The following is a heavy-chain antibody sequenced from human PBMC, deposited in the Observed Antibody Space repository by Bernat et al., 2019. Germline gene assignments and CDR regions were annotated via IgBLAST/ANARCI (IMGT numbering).Heavy chain of an antibody. Sequence: QESGPGLVKPSQTLSLTCTVSGGSISSGGYYWSWIRQHPGKALEWLALIYWDDDKRYSPSLKSRLTITKDTSKNQVVLTMTNMDPVDTATYYCALKGYCTGAVCYAFDYWGQGTLVTVSS. J-gene: IGHJ4*02. D-gene: IGHD2-8*02. CDR2: IYWDDDK. V-gene: IGHV2-5*08. CDR1: GGSISSGGYY. CDR3: ALKGYCTGAVCYAFDY.